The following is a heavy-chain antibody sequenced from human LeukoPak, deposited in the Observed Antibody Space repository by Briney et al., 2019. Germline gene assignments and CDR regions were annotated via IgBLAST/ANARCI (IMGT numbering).Heavy chain of an antibody. V-gene: IGHV4-34*01. Sequence: SETLSLTCAVYGGSFSGYYWSWIRQPPGKGLEGIGEINHSGSTNYNPSLKSRVTISVDTSKNQFSLKLSSVTAADTAVYYCARGRIPGKGKYYSDYWGQGALVTVSS. D-gene: IGHD2-21*01. CDR3: ARGRIPGKGKYYSDY. CDR1: GGSFSGYY. CDR2: INHSGST. J-gene: IGHJ4*02.